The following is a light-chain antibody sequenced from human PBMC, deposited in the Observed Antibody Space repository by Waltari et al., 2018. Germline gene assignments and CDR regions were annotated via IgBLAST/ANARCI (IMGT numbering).Light chain of an antibody. Sequence: SSELTQDPVVSVALGQTVRITCQGDSLRRYHASWYQQKPGQATVLVIYGQNNRPSGIADLFSGSTSGNTASLTIPGAQAEDEADYYCDSRDSSGNHEVFGGGTKLTVL. CDR3: DSRDSSGNHEV. CDR1: SLRRYH. CDR2: GQN. J-gene: IGLJ2*01. V-gene: IGLV3-19*01.